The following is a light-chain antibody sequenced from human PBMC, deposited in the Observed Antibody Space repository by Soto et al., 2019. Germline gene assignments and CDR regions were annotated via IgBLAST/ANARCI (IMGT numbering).Light chain of an antibody. CDR2: SNH. CDR3: AAWDDSLNGSV. Sequence: QSVLTQQPSASGTPGQTVTVSCSGSSSNIGSYTVNWYQQLPGTAPKLVIYSNHQRPSGVPDRFSGSKSGTSASLAISGLQSEDEADYYCAAWDDSLNGSVFGSGTKVTVL. CDR1: SSNIGSYT. J-gene: IGLJ1*01. V-gene: IGLV1-44*01.